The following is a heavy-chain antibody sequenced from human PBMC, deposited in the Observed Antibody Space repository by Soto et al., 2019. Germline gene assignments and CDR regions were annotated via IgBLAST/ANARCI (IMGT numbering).Heavy chain of an antibody. CDR3: ARAVAPYFGTWFDP. CDR1: GGSITSGNSYS. CDR2: ISHTGST. Sequence: SETLSLTCAVSGGSITSGNSYSWSWIRQPPGKGLEWIGSISHTGSTSYNPSLKSRLTMSVHKSKNQFPLRLSSVTAADMAVYYCARAVAPYFGTWFDPWGQGILVTVSS. V-gene: IGHV4-30-2*01. D-gene: IGHD3-10*01. J-gene: IGHJ5*02.